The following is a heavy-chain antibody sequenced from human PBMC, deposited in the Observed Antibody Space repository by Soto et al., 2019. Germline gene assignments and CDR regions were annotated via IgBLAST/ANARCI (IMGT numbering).Heavy chain of an antibody. CDR3: ARDCTGGSCFCIY. V-gene: IGHV1-18*01. CDR2: INPYNGNS. J-gene: IGHJ4*02. D-gene: IGHD2-15*01. Sequence: QVQLVQSAAEVKKPGASVKVSCKASGYTLTNYAISGWRQAPGQGLEWMGWINPYNGNSNYAQKFQGRVTMTTDTSTNTAYMELRSLTSDDTAVYYCARDCTGGSCFCIYWGQGTLVTVSS. CDR1: GYTLTNYA.